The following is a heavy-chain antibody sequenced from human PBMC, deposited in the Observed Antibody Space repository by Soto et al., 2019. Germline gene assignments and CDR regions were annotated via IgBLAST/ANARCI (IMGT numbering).Heavy chain of an antibody. CDR1: GFTFSNYA. J-gene: IGHJ3*01. Sequence: GGSLRLSCSASGFTFSNYAIHWVRQAPGKGLEYVAAITTNGGSTKYADSVKGRFTISRDNSKSTVFLQMSSLRPEDTAVYHCVKGDLDTAVVNSPDAFDFWGQGTMVTVSS. D-gene: IGHD5-18*01. CDR2: ITTNGGST. CDR3: VKGDLDTAVVNSPDAFDF. V-gene: IGHV3-64D*06.